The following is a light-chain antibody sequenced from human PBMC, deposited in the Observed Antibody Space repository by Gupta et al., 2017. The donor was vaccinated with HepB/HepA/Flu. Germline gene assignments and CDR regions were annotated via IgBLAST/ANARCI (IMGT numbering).Light chain of an antibody. Sequence: DIVLTQSPATLSLSPGDRATLSCRASQSVSSYLAWYQQKPGQPPRLLIYDASNMATGIPARFSGSGSGTDFALTISSLEPEDVAVYYCRHRSNWPQTFGQGTKVEIK. CDR1: QSVSSY. CDR3: RHRSNWPQT. CDR2: DAS. V-gene: IGKV3-11*01. J-gene: IGKJ2*01.